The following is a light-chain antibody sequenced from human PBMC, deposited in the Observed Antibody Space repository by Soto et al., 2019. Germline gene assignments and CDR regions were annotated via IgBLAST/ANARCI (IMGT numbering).Light chain of an antibody. J-gene: IGKJ2*01. CDR1: QSINDY. CDR3: QQTLNTPYT. Sequence: DIQLTQTPSSLSASVGDTVTITCRASQSINDYLNWYQQKPGKAPNLVIFGASNLESGVPSRFRGSGSGTDFTLTISGLQPEDFATYFCQQTLNTPYTFGQGTKL. V-gene: IGKV1-39*01. CDR2: GAS.